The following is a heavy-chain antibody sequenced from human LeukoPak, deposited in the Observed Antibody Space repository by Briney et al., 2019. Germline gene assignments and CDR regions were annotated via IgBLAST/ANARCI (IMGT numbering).Heavy chain of an antibody. CDR1: GGSISSGGYY. V-gene: IGHV4-31*03. CDR2: IYYSGST. CDR3: ARTQLLDAFDI. J-gene: IGHJ3*02. D-gene: IGHD2-2*01. Sequence: SETLSLTCTVSGGSISSGGYYWSWIRQHPGKGLEWIGYIYYSGSTYYNPSLKSRVTISVDTSKNQFSLKLSSVTAADTAVYYCARTQLLDAFDIWGQGTMVTVSS.